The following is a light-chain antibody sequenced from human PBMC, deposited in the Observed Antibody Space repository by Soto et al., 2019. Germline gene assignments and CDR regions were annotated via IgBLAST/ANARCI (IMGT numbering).Light chain of an antibody. V-gene: IGKV3-20*01. CDR3: QRYGSSPPRVT. J-gene: IGKJ4*01. CDR1: QSVSSSN. CDR2: GAS. Sequence: EVVLTQSPGTLSLSPGERATLSCRASQSVSSSNLAWYQQKPGQAPRLLIYGASSRATGIPDRFSGSGSGTDFALTISRLEPEDFAVYYCQRYGSSPPRVTFGGGTKVEIK.